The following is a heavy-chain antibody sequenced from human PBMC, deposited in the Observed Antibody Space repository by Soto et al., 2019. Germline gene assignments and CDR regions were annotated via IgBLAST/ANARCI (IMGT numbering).Heavy chain of an antibody. V-gene: IGHV1-18*01. J-gene: IGHJ6*02. D-gene: IGHD2-2*01. CDR1: DYTFTSYG. Sequence: AAVKVSCKASDYTFTSYGISWVRQAPGQGLEWMGWISAYNGNTNYAQKLQGRVTMTTDTSTSTAYMELRSLRSDDTAVYYCARGYCSSTSCYEHYYYGMDVWGQGTTVTVSS. CDR2: ISAYNGNT. CDR3: ARGYCSSTSCYEHYYYGMDV.